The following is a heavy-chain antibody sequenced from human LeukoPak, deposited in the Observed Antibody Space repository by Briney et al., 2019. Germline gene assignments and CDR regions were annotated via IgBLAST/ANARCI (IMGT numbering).Heavy chain of an antibody. J-gene: IGHJ6*02. CDR3: AGFPDIAYYYYGMDV. CDR1: GGSISSYY. Sequence: SETLSLTCTVSGGSISSYYWSWIRQPAGKGLEWIGRIYTSGSTNYNPSLKSRVTMSVDTSKNQFSLKLSSVTAADAAVYYCAGFPDIAYYYYGMDVWGQGTTVTVSS. CDR2: IYTSGST. D-gene: IGHD1-14*01. V-gene: IGHV4-4*07.